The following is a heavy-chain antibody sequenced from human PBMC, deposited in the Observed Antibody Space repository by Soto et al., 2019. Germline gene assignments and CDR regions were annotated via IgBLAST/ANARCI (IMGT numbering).Heavy chain of an antibody. CDR2: ISSSSSYT. J-gene: IGHJ6*03. Sequence: PGGSLRLSCAASGFTFSDYYMSWIRQAPGKGLEWVSYISSSSSYTNYADSVKGRFTISRDNAKNSLYLQMNSLRAEDTAVYYCAKGGCSSTSCYVKTLYYYYYYYMDVWGKGTTVTVSS. V-gene: IGHV3-11*05. CDR1: GFTFSDYY. D-gene: IGHD2-2*01. CDR3: AKGGCSSTSCYVKTLYYYYYYYMDV.